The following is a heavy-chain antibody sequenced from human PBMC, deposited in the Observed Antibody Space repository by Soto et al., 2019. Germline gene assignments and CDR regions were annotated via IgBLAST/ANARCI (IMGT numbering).Heavy chain of an antibody. CDR3: ARGDVVVVAATQDFYYLDY. CDR1: GFTFSSDW. J-gene: IGHJ4*02. V-gene: IGHV3-7*01. D-gene: IGHD2-15*01. CDR2: IKQDGSEK. Sequence: EVQLVESGGGLVQPGGSLRLSCAASGFTFSSDWMSWVRQAPGKGLEWVANIKQDGSEKYYVDSVKGRVTISRDNAKNALYLQMNRLRAEDTAVYYCARGDVVVVAATQDFYYLDYGGQGTRVTVSS.